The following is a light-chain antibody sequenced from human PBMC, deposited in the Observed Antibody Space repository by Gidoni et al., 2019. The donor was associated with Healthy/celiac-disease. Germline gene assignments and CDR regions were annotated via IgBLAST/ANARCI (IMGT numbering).Light chain of an antibody. CDR3: MQALQTPKT. CDR2: LGS. J-gene: IGKJ4*01. CDR1: QSLLHSNGYNY. V-gene: IGKV2-28*01. Sequence: IVMIQSPLSLPVTPGEPASISGRSSQSLLHSNGYNYLDWYLQKPGQSPQLLIYLGSNRASGVPDRFSGSGSGTDFTLKISRVEAEDVGVYYCMQALQTPKTFGGGTKVEIK.